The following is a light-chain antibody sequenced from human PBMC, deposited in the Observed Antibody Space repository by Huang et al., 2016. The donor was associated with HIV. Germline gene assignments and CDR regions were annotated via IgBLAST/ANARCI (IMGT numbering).Light chain of an antibody. V-gene: IGKV3-11*01. CDR1: QGLANY. CDR2: DAS. CDR3: QQRGKWQRT. J-gene: IGKJ4*01. Sequence: EFLLTQSPATLSLSPGERATLSCRASQGLANYLAWYQQQPGQAPRLLIYDASNRATGIPARLRGSGSGTDFTLTISSLEPEDFAVYYWQQRGKWQRTFGGGTKVEIK.